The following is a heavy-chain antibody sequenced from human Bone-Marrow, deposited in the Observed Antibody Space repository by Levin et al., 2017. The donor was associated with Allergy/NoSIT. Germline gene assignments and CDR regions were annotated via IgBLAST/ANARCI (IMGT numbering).Heavy chain of an antibody. CDR1: GFTFSNYG. CDR3: AKDSELQWFGDLDAAFDI. Sequence: PGGSLRLSCAASGFTFSNYGMHWVRQAPGKGLEWVALISYDGRNKYLADSLKGRFTVSRDNSKNTLHLHMNSLRLEETAVDYCAKDSELQWFGDLDAAFDIWGQGTMVSVSS. V-gene: IGHV3-30*18. J-gene: IGHJ3*02. D-gene: IGHD3-10*01. CDR2: ISYDGRNK.